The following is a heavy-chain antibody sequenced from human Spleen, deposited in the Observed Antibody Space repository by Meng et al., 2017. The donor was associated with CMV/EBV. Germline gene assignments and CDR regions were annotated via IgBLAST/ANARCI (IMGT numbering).Heavy chain of an antibody. CDR2: MYYSGST. J-gene: IGHJ3*01. V-gene: IGHV4-39*07. CDR3: ARVLCRFLECAHALDV. Sequence: GSLVRVNSYWGWLRQSPGKGLAWIGSMYYSGSTYYKPSLKSRATISLGASKNQFSLNLSSVTAADTAVYYCARVLCRFLECAHALDVWGQGTMVTVSS. CDR1: GSLVRVNSY. D-gene: IGHD3-3*01.